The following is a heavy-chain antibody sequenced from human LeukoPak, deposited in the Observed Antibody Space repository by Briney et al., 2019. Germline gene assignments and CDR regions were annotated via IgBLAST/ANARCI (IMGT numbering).Heavy chain of an antibody. Sequence: SVKVSCKASGGTFSSYAISWVRQAPGQGLEWMGRIIPILGIANYAQKFQGRVTITADKSTSTAYMELSSLRSEDTAVYYCARRYCSSTSCYFDYWGQGTLVTVSS. CDR2: IIPILGIA. CDR1: GGTFSSYA. V-gene: IGHV1-69*04. J-gene: IGHJ4*02. CDR3: ARRYCSSTSCYFDY. D-gene: IGHD2-2*01.